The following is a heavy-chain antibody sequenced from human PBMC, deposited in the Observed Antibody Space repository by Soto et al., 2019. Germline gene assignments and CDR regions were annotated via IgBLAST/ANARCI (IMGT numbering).Heavy chain of an antibody. CDR2: IHGDGDYI. J-gene: IGHJ4*02. CDR3: VKDEGDGYNYIYY. Sequence: PGGSLRLSCAASGFTFSCCAMSWVRQAPGKGLDYVSTIHGDGDYIHYSDSVKGRFTISRDNSRNTLYLQMNSLTAEDTAVYYCVKDEGDGYNYIYYWGQGTLVPVAS. V-gene: IGHV3-23*01. D-gene: IGHD5-12*01. CDR1: GFTFSCCA.